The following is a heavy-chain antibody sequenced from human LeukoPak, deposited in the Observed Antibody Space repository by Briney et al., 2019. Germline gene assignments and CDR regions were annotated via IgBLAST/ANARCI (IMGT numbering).Heavy chain of an antibody. J-gene: IGHJ4*02. V-gene: IGHV1-2*02. CDR3: ATLVATSMNFDY. D-gene: IGHD5-12*01. CDR2: INPNSGGT. Sequence: ASVKVSCKASGYTFTGYYMHWVRQAPGQGLEWMGWINPNSGGTNYAQKFQGRVTMTRDTSISTAYMELSRLRSDDTAVYYCATLVATSMNFDYWGQGTLVTVSS. CDR1: GYTFTGYY.